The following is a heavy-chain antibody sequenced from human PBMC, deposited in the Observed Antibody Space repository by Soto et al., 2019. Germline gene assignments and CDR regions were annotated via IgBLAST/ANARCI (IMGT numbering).Heavy chain of an antibody. CDR1: GYTFTGYY. CDR2: INPNSGGT. CDR3: ARDRGYYDSSGYYY. V-gene: IGHV1-2*04. D-gene: IGHD3-22*01. Sequence: GASVKVSCKASGYTFTGYYMHWVRQAPGQGLEWMGWINPNSGGTNYAQKFQGWVTMTRDTSISTAYMELSRLRSDDTAVYYCARDRGYYDSSGYYYWGQGTLVTVSS. J-gene: IGHJ4*02.